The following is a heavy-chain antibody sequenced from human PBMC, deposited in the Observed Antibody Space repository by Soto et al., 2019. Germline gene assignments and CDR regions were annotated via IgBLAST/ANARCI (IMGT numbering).Heavy chain of an antibody. CDR2: IYWDDDK. CDR1: GFSLSTSGVG. CDR3: AHSGITICGVVIMGFDY. D-gene: IGHD3-3*01. V-gene: IGHV2-5*02. J-gene: IGHJ4*02. Sequence: QITLKESGPTLVKPTQTLTLTCTFSGFSLSTSGVGVGWIRQPPGKALEWLALIYWDDDKRYSPSLKSRLTITKDTSKNQVVLTMTNMDPVDTATYYCAHSGITICGVVIMGFDYWGQGTLVIVSS.